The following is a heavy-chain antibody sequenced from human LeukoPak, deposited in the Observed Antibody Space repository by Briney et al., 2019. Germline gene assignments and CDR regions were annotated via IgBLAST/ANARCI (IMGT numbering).Heavy chain of an antibody. D-gene: IGHD1-26*01. CDR2: IYSSGST. V-gene: IGHV4-39*01. CDR3: ARNQSTSRETYFDY. Sequence: SETLSLTCTVSGGSLSSNNYYWGWIRQPPGKGLEWIGSIYSSGSTSYSPSLKSRVTISVDTSKNQFSLKLTSVTAADTAVYYCARNQSTSRETYFDYWGQGTLVTVSS. CDR1: GGSLSSNNYY. J-gene: IGHJ4*02.